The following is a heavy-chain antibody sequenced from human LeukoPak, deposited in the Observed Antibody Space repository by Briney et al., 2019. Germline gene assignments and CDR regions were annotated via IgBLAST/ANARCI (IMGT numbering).Heavy chain of an antibody. J-gene: IGHJ4*02. CDR3: ARGVFN. V-gene: IGHV3-53*01. Sequence: GGSLRLSCAASGFTISSNYMNWVRQAPGKGLDWVSVISDGGSTYYADSVRGRFTISRDNSKDTLFLQMNSLRVEDTAVYYCARGVFNWGQGTLVTVSS. CDR1: GFTISSNY. CDR2: ISDGGST. D-gene: IGHD3-10*01.